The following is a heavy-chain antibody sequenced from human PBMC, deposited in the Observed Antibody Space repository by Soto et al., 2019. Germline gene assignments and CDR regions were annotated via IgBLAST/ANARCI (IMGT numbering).Heavy chain of an antibody. Sequence: SVKVSCKTSGGTFNTHAISRVRQAPGHGFEWMGGIVPIYGIPSHAQKFQGRVTITADEPTTTVYMELSSLRSDDTAVYYCARGPNWNARYYYYGMDVWGQGTTVTVSS. J-gene: IGHJ6*02. CDR2: IVPIYGIP. V-gene: IGHV1-69*13. CDR1: GGTFNTHA. CDR3: ARGPNWNARYYYYGMDV. D-gene: IGHD1-1*01.